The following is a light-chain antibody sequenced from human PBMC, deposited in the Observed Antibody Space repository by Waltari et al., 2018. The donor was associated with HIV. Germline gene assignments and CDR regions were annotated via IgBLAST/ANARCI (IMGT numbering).Light chain of an antibody. CDR3: QQYYNTPLT. CDR1: QSIFYRSNSKNY. V-gene: IGKV4-1*01. CDR2: WSS. J-gene: IGKJ4*01. Sequence: DIVMTQSPDSLAVSLGETATIHCRSSQSIFYRSNSKNYFAWYQQKTGQHPKLFMVWSSTRESGVPDRFSGTGSGTDFALTISSLQAEDVAIYYCQQYYNTPLTFGGGTKVEI.